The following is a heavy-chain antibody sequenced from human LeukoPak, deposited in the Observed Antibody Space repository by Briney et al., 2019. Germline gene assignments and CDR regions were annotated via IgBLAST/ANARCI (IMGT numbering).Heavy chain of an antibody. CDR1: GGSSSGYY. CDR2: INHSGST. CDR3: ARDQRGYSYGYVPLFDY. J-gene: IGHJ4*02. D-gene: IGHD5-18*01. V-gene: IGHV4-34*01. Sequence: SETLTLTCAVYGGSSSGYYWRWIRQPPGKVLEWIGEINHSGSTNYNPSLKSRVTISVDMSKNQFSLKLSSVTAADTAVYYCARDQRGYSYGYVPLFDYWGQGTLVTVSS.